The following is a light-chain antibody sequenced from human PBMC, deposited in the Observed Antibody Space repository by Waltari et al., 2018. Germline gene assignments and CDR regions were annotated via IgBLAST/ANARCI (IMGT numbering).Light chain of an antibody. CDR1: SLRTSY. J-gene: IGLJ3*02. CDR3: HSRKGSDNQVV. V-gene: IGLV3-19*01. CDR2: GKE. Sequence: SELTQGPDVSVALGQTVKITCQGDSLRTSYASWYQVKPGQAPVLVLFGKEKRPSGIPDRISGYSSGTTSSLTITGAQAEDEAAYYCHSRKGSDNQVVLGGGTKLTVL.